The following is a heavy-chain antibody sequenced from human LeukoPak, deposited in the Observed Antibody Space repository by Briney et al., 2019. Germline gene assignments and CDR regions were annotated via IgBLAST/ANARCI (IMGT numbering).Heavy chain of an antibody. CDR2: IKQGGGQI. J-gene: IGHJ4*02. Sequence: PGGSLRLSCAASEFTFSSYWMSWVRQAPGKGLEWVANIKQGGGQIYYLESVKGRFTVSRDNAKNSLYLQMNSLRAEDTAVYYCARLGARQMLEYWGQGTLVTVSS. CDR1: EFTFSSYW. CDR3: ARLGARQMLEY. V-gene: IGHV3-7*01. D-gene: IGHD4-17*01.